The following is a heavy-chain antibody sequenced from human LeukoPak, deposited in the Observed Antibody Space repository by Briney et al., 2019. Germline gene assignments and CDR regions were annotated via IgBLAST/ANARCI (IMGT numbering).Heavy chain of an antibody. D-gene: IGHD3-10*01. J-gene: IGHJ3*02. V-gene: IGHV1-2*04. CDR2: INPNSGGT. CDR3: ARHSSRLWFGERVRGAFDI. CDR1: GYTFTGYY. Sequence: ASVKVSCKASGYTFTGYYMHWVRQAPGQGLEWMGWINPNSGGTNYAQKFQGWVTMTRDTSISTAYMELSRLRSDDTAVYYCARHSSRLWFGERVRGAFDIWGQGTMVTVSS.